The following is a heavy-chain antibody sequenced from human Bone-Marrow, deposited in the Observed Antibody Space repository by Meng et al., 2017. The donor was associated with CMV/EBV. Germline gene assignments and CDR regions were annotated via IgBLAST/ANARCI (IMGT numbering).Heavy chain of an antibody. CDR1: GFTFSSYE. D-gene: IGHD3-10*01. V-gene: IGHV3-48*03. CDR2: ISSSGNTI. J-gene: IGHJ6*02. CDR3: ARYMVRGIYYGMDV. Sequence: GESLKISCAASGFTFSSYEMNWVRQAPGKGLEWVSYISSSGNTIYYADSVKGRFTISRDNSKNTLYLQMNSLRAEDTAVYYCARYMVRGIYYGMDVWGQGTTVTVSS.